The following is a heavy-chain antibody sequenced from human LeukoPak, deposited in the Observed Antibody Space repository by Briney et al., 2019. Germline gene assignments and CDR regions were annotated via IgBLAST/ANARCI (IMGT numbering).Heavy chain of an antibody. CDR2: INPNSGGT. CDR1: GYTFTGYY. V-gene: IGHV1-2*02. J-gene: IGHJ5*02. CDR3: ARGTYQAAAVILTRFDP. Sequence: ASVKVSCKASGYTFTGYYMHWVRQAPGQGLEWMGWINPNSGGTNYAQKFQGRVTMTRDTSISTAYMKLSRLRSDDTDVYYCARGTYQAAAVILTRFDPWGQGTLVTVSS. D-gene: IGHD6-13*01.